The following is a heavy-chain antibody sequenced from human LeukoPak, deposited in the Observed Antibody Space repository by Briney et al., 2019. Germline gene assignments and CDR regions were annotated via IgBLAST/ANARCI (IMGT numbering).Heavy chain of an antibody. Sequence: GGSLRLSCAASGFTFSHHNMNWVRQVPGKGLESVSYISSSGNTIYYADSVKGRFTISRDTSKNTLYLQMNSLRPEDTAVFYCARAAHRGFSFDYWGQGTLVTVSS. J-gene: IGHJ4*02. V-gene: IGHV3-48*01. CDR2: ISSSGNTI. D-gene: IGHD3-10*01. CDR3: ARAAHRGFSFDY. CDR1: GFTFSHHN.